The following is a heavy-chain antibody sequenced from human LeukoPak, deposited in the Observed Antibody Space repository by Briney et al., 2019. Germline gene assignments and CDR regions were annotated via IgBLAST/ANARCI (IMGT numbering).Heavy chain of an antibody. CDR1: GFTFSAYA. CDR2: TSFDGSKN. CDR3: ARHVGPNYRLDY. D-gene: IGHD4/OR15-4a*01. Sequence: GGSLRLSCAASGFTFSAYAMHWLRQAPGKGLEWVAITSFDGSKNFYADSVKGRFTISRDNSKNTLYLQMNSLRPEDTAVYYCARHVGPNYRLDYWGQGTLVTVSS. J-gene: IGHJ4*02. V-gene: IGHV3-30*03.